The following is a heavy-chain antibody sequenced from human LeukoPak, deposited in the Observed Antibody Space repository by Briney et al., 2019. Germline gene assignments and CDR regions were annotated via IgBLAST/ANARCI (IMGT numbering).Heavy chain of an antibody. V-gene: IGHV4-34*01. CDR3: ARAPHYYGSVVFDY. CDR2: INHSGST. J-gene: IGHJ4*02. Sequence: SETLSLTCAVYGGSFSGYYWSWIRQPPGKGLEWIGEINHSGSTNYNPSLKSRVTISVDTSKNQFSLKLSSVTAADTAVYYCARAPHYYGSVVFDYWGQGNLVTVSS. CDR1: GGSFSGYY. D-gene: IGHD3-10*01.